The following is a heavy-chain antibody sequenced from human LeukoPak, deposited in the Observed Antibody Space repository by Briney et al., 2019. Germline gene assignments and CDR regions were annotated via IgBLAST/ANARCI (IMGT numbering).Heavy chain of an antibody. CDR3: ASTYCGGDCPYYYYYGMDV. V-gene: IGHV4-59*01. J-gene: IGHJ6*02. Sequence: SETLSLTCTVSGGSISSYYWSWIQQPPGKGLEWIGYIYYSGSTNYNPSLKSRVTISVDTSKNQFSLKLSSVTAADTAVYYCASTYCGGDCPYYYYYGMDVWGQGTTVTVSS. D-gene: IGHD2-21*02. CDR1: GGSISSYY. CDR2: IYYSGST.